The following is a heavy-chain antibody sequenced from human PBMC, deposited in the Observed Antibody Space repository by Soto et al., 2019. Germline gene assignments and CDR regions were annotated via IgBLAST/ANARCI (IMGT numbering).Heavy chain of an antibody. CDR3: ATNPGGVAATVYYYMDV. D-gene: IGHD2-15*01. J-gene: IGHJ6*03. CDR2: ISSSSSTI. V-gene: IGHV3-48*01. Sequence: GGSLRLSCAASGFTFSSYSMNWVRQAPGKGLEWVSYISSSSSTIYYADSVKGRFTISRDNAKNSLYLQMNSLRAEDTAVYYCATNPGGVAATVYYYMDVWGKGTTVTVSS. CDR1: GFTFSSYS.